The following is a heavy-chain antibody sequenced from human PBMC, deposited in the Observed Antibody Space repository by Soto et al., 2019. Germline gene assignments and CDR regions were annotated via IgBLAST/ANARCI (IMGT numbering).Heavy chain of an antibody. D-gene: IGHD4-4*01. J-gene: IGHJ2*01. V-gene: IGHV3-30-3*01. CDR2: ISYDGSNK. CDR3: ARPLWRNDYNWGYFDL. Sequence: QVQLVESGGGVVQPGRSLRLSCAASGFTFSSYAMHWVRQAPGKGLEWVAVISYDGSNKYYADSVKGRFNISRDNSKNTLYLQMNGLRAEDTAVYYCARPLWRNDYNWGYFDLWGRGTLVTVSS. CDR1: GFTFSSYA.